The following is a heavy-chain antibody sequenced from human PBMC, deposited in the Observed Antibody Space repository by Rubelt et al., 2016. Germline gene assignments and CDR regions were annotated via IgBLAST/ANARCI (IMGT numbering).Heavy chain of an antibody. J-gene: IGHJ6*02. Sequence: VQLVESGGGLVQPGGSLRLSCAASGFTFSSYSMNWVRQAPGKGLEWLAVISYDGVNEYYADSVKGRFTISRDSSKNTLYLQMNTRRAEDTAVYYCVKDEPMWSSYYYYYAMDVWGQGTTVTGSS. CDR3: VKDEPMWSSYYYYYAMDV. CDR1: GFTFSSYS. D-gene: IGHD3-3*01. V-gene: IGHV3-30*18. CDR2: ISYDGVNE.